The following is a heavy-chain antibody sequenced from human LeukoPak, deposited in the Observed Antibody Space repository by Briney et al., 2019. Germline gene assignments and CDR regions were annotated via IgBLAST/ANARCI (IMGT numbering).Heavy chain of an antibody. Sequence: ASETLSLTCTVSGASMSNYYWVWIRQPPGKGLEWIGSIYHSGTTYSGSTYYNPSLKSRVTISLDTSRNQFSLKVGSMTAADTAVYYCARAGGYGLIDYWGQGTMVTVSS. J-gene: IGHJ4*02. V-gene: IGHV4-39*07. D-gene: IGHD5-18*01. CDR3: ARAGGYGLIDY. CDR1: GASMSNYY. CDR2: IYHSGTTYSGST.